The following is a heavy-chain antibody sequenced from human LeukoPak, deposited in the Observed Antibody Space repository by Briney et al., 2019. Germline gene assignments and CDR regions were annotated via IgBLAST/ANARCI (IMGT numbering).Heavy chain of an antibody. CDR2: ISYDGSNK. V-gene: IGHV3-30*04. D-gene: IGHD3-10*01. CDR1: GGTFSSYA. Sequence: GGSLTLPCAASGGTFSSYARHWFRQPPGKGLEWVGVISYDGSNKYYADSAKGRFTISRDNSKNPLYLQLNSLRAEDTAVYYCARDRIWFGELLLDYWGQGTLVTVSS. J-gene: IGHJ4*02. CDR3: ARDRIWFGELLLDY.